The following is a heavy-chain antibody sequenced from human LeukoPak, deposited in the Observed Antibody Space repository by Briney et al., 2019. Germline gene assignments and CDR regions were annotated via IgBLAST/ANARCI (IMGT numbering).Heavy chain of an antibody. CDR1: GFTFSSYA. D-gene: IGHD3-3*01. J-gene: IGHJ5*02. CDR2: ISGSGGST. CDR3: AKDLRAYFWSGYYKGGWFDP. Sequence: QSGGSLRLSCAASGFTFSSYAMSWVRQAPGKGLEWVSAISGSGGSTYYADSVKGRFTISRDNSKNTLYLQMNSLRAEDTAVYYCAKDLRAYFWSGYYKGGWFDPWGQGTLVTVSS. V-gene: IGHV3-23*01.